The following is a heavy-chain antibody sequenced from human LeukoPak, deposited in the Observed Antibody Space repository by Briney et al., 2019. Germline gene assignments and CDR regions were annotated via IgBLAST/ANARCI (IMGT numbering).Heavy chain of an antibody. V-gene: IGHV4-38-2*01. Sequence: PSETLSLTCAVSGYSISSGYYWGWIRPPPGKGLEWIGRIYHSGSTYYNPSLKSRVTISVDTSKNQFSLKLSSVTAADTAVYYCARADSGYDFHYWGQGTLVTVSS. CDR1: GYSISSGYY. CDR3: ARADSGYDFHY. CDR2: IYHSGST. D-gene: IGHD5-12*01. J-gene: IGHJ4*02.